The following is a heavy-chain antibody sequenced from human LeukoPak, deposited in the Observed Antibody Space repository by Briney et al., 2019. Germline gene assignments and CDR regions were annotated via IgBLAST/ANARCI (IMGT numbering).Heavy chain of an antibody. CDR2: IYASGST. CDR3: ARGVYYYDSSGYYYPGFDY. Sequence: SETLSLTCTVSGGSISSYYWSWIRQPAGKGLEWIGRIYASGSTNYNPSLKSRVTISADTSKNQFSLRLTSVTAADTAVYYCARGVYYYDSSGYYYPGFDYWGQGTLVTVSS. V-gene: IGHV4-4*07. D-gene: IGHD3-22*01. J-gene: IGHJ4*02. CDR1: GGSISSYY.